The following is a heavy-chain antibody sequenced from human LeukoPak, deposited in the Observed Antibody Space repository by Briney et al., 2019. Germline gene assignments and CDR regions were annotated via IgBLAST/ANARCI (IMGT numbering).Heavy chain of an antibody. Sequence: SETLSLTCAVYGGSFSGYHWSWIRQPPGKGLAWIGEINHSGSTNYNPSLKSRVTISVDTSKNQFSLKLSSVTAADTAVYYCARGVFWSGYPLGNWFDPWGQGTLVTVSS. J-gene: IGHJ5*02. CDR2: INHSGST. V-gene: IGHV4-34*01. CDR3: ARGVFWSGYPLGNWFDP. CDR1: GGSFSGYH. D-gene: IGHD3-3*01.